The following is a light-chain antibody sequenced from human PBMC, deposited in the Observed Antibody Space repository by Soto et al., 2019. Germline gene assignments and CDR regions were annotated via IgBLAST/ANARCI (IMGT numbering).Light chain of an antibody. V-gene: IGKV1-5*03. CDR3: QQHADYPLS. J-gene: IGKJ3*01. CDR1: QNINNW. CDR2: GAS. Sequence: DIQMTQSRSTLSASVGDRVTITCRASQNINNWLAWSQQKPGKAPKVLIYGASTLESGVPSRFSGSGSGTEFTLTINGLQPDDVATYYCQQHADYPLSFGPGTKVDV.